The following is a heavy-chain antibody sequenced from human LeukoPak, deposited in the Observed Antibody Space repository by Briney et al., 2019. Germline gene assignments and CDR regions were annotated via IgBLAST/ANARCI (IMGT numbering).Heavy chain of an antibody. J-gene: IGHJ5*02. V-gene: IGHV1-8*01. D-gene: IGHD2-15*01. CDR3: ARYAVVAAMNWFDP. Sequence: GASVKVSCKASGYTFTSYDIHWVRQATGRGLEWVGWMDPNSGNTGYAQKFQGRVTMTRDTSISTAYMELSSLRSEDTAVYYCARYAVVAAMNWFDPWGQGTLVIVSS. CDR2: MDPNSGNT. CDR1: GYTFTSYD.